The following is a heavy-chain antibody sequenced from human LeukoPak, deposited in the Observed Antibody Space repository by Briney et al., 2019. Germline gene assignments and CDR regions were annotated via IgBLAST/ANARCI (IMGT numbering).Heavy chain of an antibody. Sequence: PSETLSLTCAVYGGSFSGYYWSWIRQPPGKGLEWIGEINHSGSTNYNPSLKSRVTISVDTSKNQFSLKLSSVTAADTAAYYCAIVGATDWFDPWGQGTLVTVSS. CDR1: GGSFSGYY. V-gene: IGHV4-34*01. J-gene: IGHJ5*02. D-gene: IGHD1-26*01. CDR2: INHSGST. CDR3: AIVGATDWFDP.